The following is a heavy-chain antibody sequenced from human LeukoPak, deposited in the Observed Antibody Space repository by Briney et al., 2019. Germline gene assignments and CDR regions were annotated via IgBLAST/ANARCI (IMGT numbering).Heavy chain of an antibody. CDR3: ARESVRRISMRSKGFFDY. Sequence: GGSLRLSCAASGFTFSSYWMSWVRQAPGKGLEWVANIKQDGSEKYYEDSVKGRFTISRDNARNTLFLQMDSLRAEDTAVYYCARESVRRISMRSKGFFDYWGRGTRVTVS. D-gene: IGHD3-22*01. V-gene: IGHV3-7*01. J-gene: IGHJ4*02. CDR2: IKQDGSEK. CDR1: GFTFSSYW.